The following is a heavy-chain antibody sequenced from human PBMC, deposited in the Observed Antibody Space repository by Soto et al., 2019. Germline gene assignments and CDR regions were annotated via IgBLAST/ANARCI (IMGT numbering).Heavy chain of an antibody. CDR2: ISWNSGSI. J-gene: IGHJ4*02. V-gene: IGHV3-9*01. Sequence: PGESLRLSFSASGFTFFDYALHWFRQAPGKGLEWVSGISWNSGSIGYADSVKGRFTISRDNAKNSLYLQMNSLRAEDTALYCCAKDIRSDIATGYGLDYWGQGT. D-gene: IGHD3-9*01. CDR3: AKDIRSDIATGYGLDY. CDR1: GFTFFDYA.